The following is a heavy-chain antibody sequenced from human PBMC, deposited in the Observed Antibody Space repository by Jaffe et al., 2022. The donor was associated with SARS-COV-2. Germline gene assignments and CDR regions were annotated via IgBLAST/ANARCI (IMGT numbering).Heavy chain of an antibody. Sequence: EEQLVQSGGGLVQPGGSLRLSCAASGFTFSTYWMNWVRQAPGKGLEWVASIKGDGNGTYYESSVKGRFAISRDNAKNSLYLQMNSLRADDTAVYYCARNIGYETFDYWGQGAQVTVSS. CDR2: IKGDGNGT. CDR1: GFTFSTYW. J-gene: IGHJ4*02. CDR3: ARNIGYETFDY. V-gene: IGHV3-7*01. D-gene: IGHD5-12*01.